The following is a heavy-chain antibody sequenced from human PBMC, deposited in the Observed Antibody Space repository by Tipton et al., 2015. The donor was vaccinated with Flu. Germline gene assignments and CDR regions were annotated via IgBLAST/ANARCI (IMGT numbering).Heavy chain of an antibody. Sequence: TLSLTCTVSGDSISRGSYYYNWIRQPAGEGLEWIGRIYTNANTNYKASLKSRVTISIDRSRNQVSLTLSSVTAADAAMYYCAANKGGGSYFDYWGQGILVTVSS. D-gene: IGHD1-26*01. CDR1: GDSISRGSYY. V-gene: IGHV4-61*02. CDR3: AANKGGGSYFDY. CDR2: IYTNANT. J-gene: IGHJ4*02.